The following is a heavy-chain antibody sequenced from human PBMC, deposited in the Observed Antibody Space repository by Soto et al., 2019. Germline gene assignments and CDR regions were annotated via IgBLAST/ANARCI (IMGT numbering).Heavy chain of an antibody. V-gene: IGHV3-66*01. CDR3: AREVRAYDSSGYYSESSFDY. D-gene: IGHD3-22*01. CDR2: IYSGGST. Sequence: GGSLRLSCAASGFTVSSNYMSWVRQAPGKGLEWVSVIYSGGSTYYADSVKGRFTISRDNSKNTLYLQMNSLRAEDTAVYYCAREVRAYDSSGYYSESSFDYWGQGTLVTVSS. CDR1: GFTVSSNY. J-gene: IGHJ4*02.